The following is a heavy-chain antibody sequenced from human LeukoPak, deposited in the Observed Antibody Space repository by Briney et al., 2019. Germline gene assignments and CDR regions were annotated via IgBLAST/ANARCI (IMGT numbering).Heavy chain of an antibody. CDR1: GESFSGNF. V-gene: IGHV4-34*01. CDR3: ARGGGGAKAFYFDY. Sequence: SETLSLTCAVSGESFSGNFWTWIRESPGKGLEWVGEIENNAITDYNPSLKSRVTMSVETTMKRFSLRLTSESAPDTGVYYCARGGGGAKAFYFDYWGQGSLVTVSS. CDR2: IENNAIT. J-gene: IGHJ4*02. D-gene: IGHD1-26*01.